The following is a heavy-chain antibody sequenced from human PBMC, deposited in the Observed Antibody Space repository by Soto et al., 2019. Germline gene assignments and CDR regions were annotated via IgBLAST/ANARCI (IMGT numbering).Heavy chain of an antibody. D-gene: IGHD3-16*01. CDR1: GFTFSNYG. Sequence: QVQLVESGGGVVQPGRSLRLSCAASGFTFSNYGMHWVRQAPGKGLEWVAVISYDARKKYYADSVTGRFTISRDNSKNTLYLQMNSLRPEEKAVYYCAGGLYYFDYCVQGTLVTVSS. CDR2: ISYDARKK. CDR3: AGGLYYFDY. V-gene: IGHV3-30*03. J-gene: IGHJ4*02.